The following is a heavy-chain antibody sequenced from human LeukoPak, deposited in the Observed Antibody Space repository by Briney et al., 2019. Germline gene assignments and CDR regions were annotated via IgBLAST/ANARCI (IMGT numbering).Heavy chain of an antibody. CDR1: GYTFTSYD. D-gene: IGHD6-19*01. Sequence: ASVKVSCKASGYTFTSYDINWVRQATGQGLEWMGWMNPHSGNTVYAQKFQGRVTMTRNTAISTAYMELSSLRSEDTAVYYCAREPAYSSGWTTHWYFDLWGRGTLVTVSS. V-gene: IGHV1-8*01. CDR2: MNPHSGNT. CDR3: AREPAYSSGWTTHWYFDL. J-gene: IGHJ2*01.